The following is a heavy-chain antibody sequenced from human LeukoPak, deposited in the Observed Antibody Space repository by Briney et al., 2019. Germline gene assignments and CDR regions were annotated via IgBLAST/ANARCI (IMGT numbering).Heavy chain of an antibody. J-gene: IGHJ6*03. Sequence: ASVKVSCKASGYTFTSYGISWVRQAPGQGLEWMGWISAYNGNTNYAQKLQGRVTMTTDTSTSTAYMELRSLRSDDTAVYYCARVGLEVSYYYYYMDVWGKGTTVTVSS. CDR3: ARVGLEVSYYYYYMDV. V-gene: IGHV1-18*01. D-gene: IGHD2-8*01. CDR1: GYTFTSYG. CDR2: ISAYNGNT.